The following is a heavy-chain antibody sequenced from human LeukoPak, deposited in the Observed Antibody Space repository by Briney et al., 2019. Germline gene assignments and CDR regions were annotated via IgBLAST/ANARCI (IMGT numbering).Heavy chain of an antibody. CDR1: GGSISSGDYY. D-gene: IGHD3-3*01. CDR3: ARVSGGFWSGYSNWFDP. V-gene: IGHV4-30-4*01. J-gene: IGHJ5*02. Sequence: SQTLSLTCTVSGGSISSGDYYWSWIRQPPGKVLEWIGYIYYSGSTYYNPSLKSRVTISVDTSKNQFSLKLSSVTAADTAVYYCARVSGGFWSGYSNWFDPWGQGTLVTVSS. CDR2: IYYSGST.